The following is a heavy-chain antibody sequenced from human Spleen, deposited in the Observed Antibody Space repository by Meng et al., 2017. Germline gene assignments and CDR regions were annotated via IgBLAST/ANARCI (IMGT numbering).Heavy chain of an antibody. J-gene: IGHJ4*02. CDR1: GFTFSSYS. CDR3: AREDNVVGAY. V-gene: IGHV3-21*01. Sequence: GESLKISCAASGFTFSSYSMNWVRQAPGKGLEWVSSISSSSSYIYYADSVKGRFTISRDNAKNSLYLQMNSLRAEDTAVYYCAREDNVVGAYWGQGPLVTVSS. CDR2: ISSSSSYI. D-gene: IGHD2-15*01.